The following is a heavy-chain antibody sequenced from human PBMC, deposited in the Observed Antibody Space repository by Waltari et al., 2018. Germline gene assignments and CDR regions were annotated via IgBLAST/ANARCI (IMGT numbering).Heavy chain of an antibody. V-gene: IGHV3-21*01. Sequence: EVQLVESGGGLVKPGGSLRLPCAASGFTFSTYSMNWVRQAPGKGLEWVSSISRSSIYKFYADSVKGRFTISRDNAKNSLYLQMNSLRTEDTAVYYCARGTVTTNYYYMDVWGKGTTVTVSS. D-gene: IGHD4-17*01. CDR1: GFTFSTYS. CDR3: ARGTVTTNYYYMDV. CDR2: ISRSSIYK. J-gene: IGHJ6*03.